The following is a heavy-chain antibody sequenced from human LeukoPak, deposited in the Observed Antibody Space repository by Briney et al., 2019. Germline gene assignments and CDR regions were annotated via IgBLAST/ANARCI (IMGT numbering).Heavy chain of an antibody. Sequence: GGSLRLSCTASGFTFGDYAMSWVRQAPGKGLEWVGRIKSKSEGGTTDYAAPVQGRFTISRDDSKNTLSLQMNSLEIEDTAVYYCATFEPGSRAKGFDHWGQGNLVIVSS. V-gene: IGHV3-15*01. CDR1: GFTFGDYA. J-gene: IGHJ4*02. CDR2: IKSKSEGGTT. CDR3: ATFEPGSRAKGFDH. D-gene: IGHD3-10*01.